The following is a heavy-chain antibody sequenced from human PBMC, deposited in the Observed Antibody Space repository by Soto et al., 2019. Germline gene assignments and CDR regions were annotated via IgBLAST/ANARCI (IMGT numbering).Heavy chain of an antibody. D-gene: IGHD6-13*01. Sequence: QVQLLESGGGLVKPGGSLRLSCAASKFTVSAYYMAWIRQAPGKGLEWISYISGDSRDTNYVDSVKGRFTISRDNAKNSRYLQMDSLTVEDTAVYFCATGQQVRMADIWGQGTVVTVSS. CDR2: ISGDSRDT. CDR1: KFTVSAYY. J-gene: IGHJ3*02. V-gene: IGHV3-11*03. CDR3: ATGQQVRMADI.